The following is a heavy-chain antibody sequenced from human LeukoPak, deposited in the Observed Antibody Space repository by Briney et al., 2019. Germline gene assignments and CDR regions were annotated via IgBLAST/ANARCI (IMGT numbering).Heavy chain of an antibody. CDR1: GGSFSGYY. Sequence: SETLSLTCAVYGGSFSGYYWSWIRQPPGKGLEWIGEINHSGSTNYNPSLKSRVTISVDTSKNQFSLKLSSVTAADTAVYYCAVPAATNHNNAFDIWDQGTMVTVSS. D-gene: IGHD2-2*01. V-gene: IGHV4-34*01. CDR2: INHSGST. CDR3: AVPAATNHNNAFDI. J-gene: IGHJ3*02.